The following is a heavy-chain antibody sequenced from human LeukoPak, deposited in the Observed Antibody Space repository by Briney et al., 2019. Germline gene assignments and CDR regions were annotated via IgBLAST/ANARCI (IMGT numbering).Heavy chain of an antibody. V-gene: IGHV4-59*01. CDR2: IYYSGST. CDR3: ARTIIAVADTYFDY. Sequence: SETLSLTCTVSGGSLSSYYWSWIRQPPGKGLEWIGYIYYSGSTNYNPSLKSRVTISVDTSKNQFSLKLSSVTAADTAVYYCARTIIAVADTYFDYWGQGTLVTVSS. D-gene: IGHD6-19*01. CDR1: GGSLSSYY. J-gene: IGHJ4*02.